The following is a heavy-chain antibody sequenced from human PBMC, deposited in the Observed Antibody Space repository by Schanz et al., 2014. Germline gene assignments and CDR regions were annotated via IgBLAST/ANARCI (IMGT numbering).Heavy chain of an antibody. D-gene: IGHD4-17*01. J-gene: IGHJ4*02. V-gene: IGHV3-7*01. CDR1: GFNFGDYY. Sequence: DVQLVESGGGLVQSGGSLRLSCAASGFNFGDYYMTWVRQAPGKGLESVAKINPDGSGKYYVVSVEGRFTISRDNAKKSLDLHMNSLRAEDTALYYCARVLGGDEGLDQWGQGTLVTVSS. CDR3: ARVLGGDEGLDQ. CDR2: INPDGSGK.